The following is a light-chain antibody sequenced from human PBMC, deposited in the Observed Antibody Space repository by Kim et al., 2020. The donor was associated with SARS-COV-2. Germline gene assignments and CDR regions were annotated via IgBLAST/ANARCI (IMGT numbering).Light chain of an antibody. CDR1: ENISRW. CDR3: QQYHDDSYT. Sequence: DIQLTQSPPTLSASVGDRVTVTCRASENISRWLAWYQQKPGKAPKLLISKASSLESGVPSRFGGSGSGTEFTLTISSLQPDDFATYYYQQYHDDSYTFGQGTKVDIK. CDR2: KAS. V-gene: IGKV1-5*03. J-gene: IGKJ2*01.